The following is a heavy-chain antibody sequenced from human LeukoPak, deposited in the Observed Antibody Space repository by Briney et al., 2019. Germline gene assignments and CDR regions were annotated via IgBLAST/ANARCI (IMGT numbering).Heavy chain of an antibody. V-gene: IGHV3-30*02. CDR2: IRSDGSNK. J-gene: IGHJ3*02. Sequence: GGSLRLSCAVSGFTFSSYGMHWVRQAPGKGLEWVAFIRSDGSNKYYPDSVKGRLTISRDNSKNTLYLQMNSLRPEDTAVYYCAKGSVDALDIWGQGTMVTVSS. CDR3: AKGSVDALDI. CDR1: GFTFSSYG.